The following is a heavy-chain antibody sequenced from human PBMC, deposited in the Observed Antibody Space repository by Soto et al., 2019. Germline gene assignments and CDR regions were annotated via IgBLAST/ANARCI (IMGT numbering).Heavy chain of an antibody. V-gene: IGHV1-18*01. CDR1: GYTFTSYG. CDR2: ISAYNGNT. J-gene: IGHJ5*02. Sequence: VQLVQSGAEVKKPGASVKVSCKASGYTFTSYGISWVRQAPGQGLEWMGWISAYNGNTNYAQKLQGRVTMTTDTSTSTAYRELGGLRSDDTAVYYCARDLQLWPKRGWFDPWGQGTLVTVSA. CDR3: ARDLQLWPKRGWFDP. D-gene: IGHD5-18*01.